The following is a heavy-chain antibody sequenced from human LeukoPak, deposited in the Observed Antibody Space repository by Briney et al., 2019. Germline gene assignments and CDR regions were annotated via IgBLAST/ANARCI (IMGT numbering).Heavy chain of an antibody. CDR3: ARDPVGATTSFHY. D-gene: IGHD1-26*01. CDR1: GGTFSSYA. CDR2: IIPIFGIA. J-gene: IGHJ4*02. V-gene: IGHV1-69*04. Sequence: SVKVSCKASGGTFSSYAISWVRQAPGQGLEWMGRIIPIFGIANYAQKFQGRVTITADKSTSTAYMELSSLRSEDTAVYYCARDPVGATTSFHYWGQGTLVTVSS.